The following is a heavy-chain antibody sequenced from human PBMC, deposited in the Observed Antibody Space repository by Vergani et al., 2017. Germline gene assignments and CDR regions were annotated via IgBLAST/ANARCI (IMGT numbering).Heavy chain of an antibody. J-gene: IGHJ3*02. V-gene: IGHV3-33*01. Sequence: QVQLVESGGGVVQPGRSLRLSCAASGFTFSSYGMHWVRQAPGKGLEWVAVIWYGGSNKYYADSVKGRFTISRDNSKNTLYLQMNSLRAEDTDVYYCARDPHPVIRVGDAVDIWGQGTMVTVSS. D-gene: IGHD2/OR15-2a*01. CDR3: ARDPHPVIRVGDAVDI. CDR2: IWYGGSNK. CDR1: GFTFSSYG.